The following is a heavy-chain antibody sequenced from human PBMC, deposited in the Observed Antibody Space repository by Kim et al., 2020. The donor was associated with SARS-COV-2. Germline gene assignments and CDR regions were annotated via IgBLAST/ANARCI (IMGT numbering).Heavy chain of an antibody. CDR3: ARGPNYYGSGSYYRI. J-gene: IGHJ4*02. V-gene: IGHV4-34*01. D-gene: IGHD3-10*01. Sequence: PSLNSRVTISVDTSKNQFSLKLSSVTAADTAVYYCARGPNYYGSGSYYRIWGQGTLVTVSS.